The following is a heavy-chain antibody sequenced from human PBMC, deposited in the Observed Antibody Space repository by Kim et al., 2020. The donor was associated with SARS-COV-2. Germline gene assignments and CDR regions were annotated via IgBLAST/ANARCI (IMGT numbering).Heavy chain of an antibody. D-gene: IGHD5-12*01. CDR2: ISYDGSNK. J-gene: IGHJ6*02. V-gene: IGHV3-30*04. CDR3: ARDGRGYSGYAVYSYYYYGMDV. CDR1: GFTFSSYA. Sequence: GGSLRLSCAASGFTFSSYAMHWVRQAPGKGLEWVAVISYDGSNKYYADSVKGRFTISRDNSKNTLYLQMNSLRAEDTAVYYCARDGRGYSGYAVYSYYYYGMDVWGQGTTVTVSS.